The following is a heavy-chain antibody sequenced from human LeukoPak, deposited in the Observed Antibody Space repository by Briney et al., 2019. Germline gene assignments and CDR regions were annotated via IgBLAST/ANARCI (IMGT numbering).Heavy chain of an antibody. J-gene: IGHJ5*02. CDR1: GFTFDAYA. D-gene: IGHD6-19*01. V-gene: IGHV3-9*03. CDR3: AKGGIAVAGTWFDP. CDR2: ISWNGGNI. Sequence: QPGGSLRLSCAASGFTFDAYAMHWVRPAPGKGLEWVSGISWNGGNIGYADSVKGRFIISRDNARHSLYLQMNSLRAEAMALYYCAKGGIAVAGTWFDPWGQGTLVTVSS.